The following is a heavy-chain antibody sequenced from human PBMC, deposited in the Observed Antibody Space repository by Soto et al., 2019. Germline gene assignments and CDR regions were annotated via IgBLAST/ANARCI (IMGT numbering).Heavy chain of an antibody. V-gene: IGHV4-61*01. CDR1: GGSVSSGSYQ. CDR3: ARDGHGMDV. CDR2: IHVSGST. Sequence: PSETLSLTCTVSGGSVSSGSYQWTWIRQPPGKGLEWIGYIHVSGSTNDNPSLKGRVTMSIDTSKTQCSLKLSAVTAADTAMYYCARDGHGMDVWGQGTKVTVS. J-gene: IGHJ6*02.